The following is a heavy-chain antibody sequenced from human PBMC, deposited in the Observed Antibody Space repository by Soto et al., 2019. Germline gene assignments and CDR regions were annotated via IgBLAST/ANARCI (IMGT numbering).Heavy chain of an antibody. CDR2: IKQDGSEK. J-gene: IGHJ4*02. D-gene: IGHD3-22*01. Sequence: PGGSLRLSCAASGFTFSSYWMSWVRQAPGKGLEWVANIKQDGSEKYYVDSVKGRFTISRDNAKNSLYLQMNSLRAEDTAVYYCARDFVPYYYDSSGYSDYWGQGTLVTVSS. CDR3: ARDFVPYYYDSSGYSDY. CDR1: GFTFSSYW. V-gene: IGHV3-7*05.